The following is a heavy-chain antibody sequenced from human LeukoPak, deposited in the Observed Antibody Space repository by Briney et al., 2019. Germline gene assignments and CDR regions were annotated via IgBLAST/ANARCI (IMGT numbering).Heavy chain of an antibody. Sequence: GGSLRLSCAASGFTVSSNYMSWVRQAPGKGLEWVSVIYSGGSTYYADSVKGRFTISRDNSKNTLYLQMDSLRAEDTAVYYCATYYYGSGRYYYYYGMDVWGQGTTVTVSS. CDR1: GFTVSSNY. V-gene: IGHV3-66*01. CDR3: ATYYYGSGRYYYYYGMDV. J-gene: IGHJ6*02. CDR2: IYSGGST. D-gene: IGHD3-10*01.